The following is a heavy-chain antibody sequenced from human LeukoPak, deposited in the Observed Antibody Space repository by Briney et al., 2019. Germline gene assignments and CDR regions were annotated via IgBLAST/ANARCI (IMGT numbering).Heavy chain of an antibody. V-gene: IGHV3-30*02. D-gene: IGHD5-12*01. Sequence: GGSLRLSCAASGLTFSAFGMHWVRQAPGKGLEWLSIIYFDGSKKYYADSVKGRFTISRDNSKNTLYLQMKSLRVEDTAVYYCAKGSIVRCSGNSCNSVYWGQGTLVTVSS. CDR1: GLTFSAFG. CDR3: AKGSIVRCSGNSCNSVY. CDR2: IYFDGSKK. J-gene: IGHJ4*02.